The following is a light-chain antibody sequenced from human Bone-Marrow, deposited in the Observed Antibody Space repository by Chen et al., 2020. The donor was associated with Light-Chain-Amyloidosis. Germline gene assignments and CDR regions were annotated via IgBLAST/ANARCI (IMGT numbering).Light chain of an antibody. J-gene: IGLJ2*01. Sequence: SYDLPHPPPLSVSPGHTARLTCSGDDLPTKYAYWYQQKPGQAPVLVIHRDTERPSGISERFSGSSSGTTATLTISGVQAEDEADYHCQSADSSGTYEVIFGGGTKLTVL. CDR3: QSADSSGTYEVI. CDR1: DLPTKY. CDR2: RDT. V-gene: IGLV3-25*03.